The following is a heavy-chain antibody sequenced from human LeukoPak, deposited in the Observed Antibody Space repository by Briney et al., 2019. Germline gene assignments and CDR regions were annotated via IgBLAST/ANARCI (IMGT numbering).Heavy chain of an antibody. J-gene: IGHJ5*02. Sequence: ASVKVSCKAFGYTFTSYAMHWVRQAPGQRLEWMGWINAGNGNTKYSQKFQGRVTITRDTSASTAYMELSSLRSEDTAVYYCARDESVVRGVLNWFDPWGQGTLVTVSS. CDR2: INAGNGNT. V-gene: IGHV1-3*01. D-gene: IGHD3-10*01. CDR3: ARDESVVRGVLNWFDP. CDR1: GYTFTSYA.